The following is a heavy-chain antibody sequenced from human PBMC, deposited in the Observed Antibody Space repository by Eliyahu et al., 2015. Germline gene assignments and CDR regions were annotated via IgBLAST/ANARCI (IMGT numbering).Heavy chain of an antibody. Sequence: QITLKESGPTLVKPTQTLTLTCTFSGFSLSTSGVGVGWIRQPPGKALEWLALIYWNDDKRYSPSLKSRLTITKDTSKNQVVLTMTNMDPVDTATYYCAHMGYDSSGYYAIDAFDIWGQGTMVTVSS. D-gene: IGHD3-22*01. CDR3: AHMGYDSSGYYAIDAFDI. V-gene: IGHV2-5*01. CDR2: IYWNDDK. CDR1: GFSLSTSGVG. J-gene: IGHJ3*02.